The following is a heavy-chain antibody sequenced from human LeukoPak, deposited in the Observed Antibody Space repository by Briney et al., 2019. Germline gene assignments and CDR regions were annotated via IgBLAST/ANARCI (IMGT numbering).Heavy chain of an antibody. CDR1: GFTFSNYA. Sequence: PGGSLRLSCAVSGFTFSNYAMSWVRQAPGKGPEWVSAISGSGGSTHYADSVKGRFTISRDNSKNTLYMQMNSLRAEDTAVYYCAKDTGDCDYWSGYYYFDYWGQGTLVTVSS. CDR2: ISGSGGST. V-gene: IGHV3-23*01. J-gene: IGHJ4*02. CDR3: AKDTGDCDYWSGYYYFDY. D-gene: IGHD3-3*01.